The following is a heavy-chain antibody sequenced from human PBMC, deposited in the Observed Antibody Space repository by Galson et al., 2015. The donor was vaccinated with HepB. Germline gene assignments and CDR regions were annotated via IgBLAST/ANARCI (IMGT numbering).Heavy chain of an antibody. CDR2: INTDTGNP. D-gene: IGHD5-24*01. J-gene: IGHJ6*03. CDR3: ARYGYIQNYYYDYYMDV. CDR1: GYTFSSYG. V-gene: IGHV7-4-1*02. Sequence: SVKVSCKASGYTFSSYGVIWVRQAPGQGLEWMGWINTDTGNPTYAQGFTGRFVFSLDTSVSTALLQISSLKAEDTAVYYCARYGYIQNYYYDYYMDVWGKGTSVTVSS.